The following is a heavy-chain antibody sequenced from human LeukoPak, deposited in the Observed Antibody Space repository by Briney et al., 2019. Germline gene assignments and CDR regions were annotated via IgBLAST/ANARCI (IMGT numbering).Heavy chain of an antibody. CDR2: IYYSGST. D-gene: IGHD3-3*01. J-gene: IGHJ3*02. CDR3: AREEAITIFGVAGNAFDI. Sequence: SETLSLTCTVSGGSISSYYWSWIRQPPGKGLEWIGYIYYSGSTNYNPSLKSRVTISVDTSKNQFSLKLSSVTAADTAVYYCAREEAITIFGVAGNAFDIWGQGTMVTVSS. CDR1: GGSISSYY. V-gene: IGHV4-59*01.